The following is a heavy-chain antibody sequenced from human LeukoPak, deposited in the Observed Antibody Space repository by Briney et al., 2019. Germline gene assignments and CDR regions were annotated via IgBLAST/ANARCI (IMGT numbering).Heavy chain of an antibody. V-gene: IGHV3-30-3*01. CDR1: GFTFSSYA. D-gene: IGHD3-10*01. Sequence: GGPLRLSCAASGFTFSSYAMHWVRQAPGKGLEWVAVISYDGSNKYYADSVKGRFTISRDNSKNTLYLQMNSLRAEDTAVYYCATPGDYFDYWGQGTLVTVSS. CDR2: ISYDGSNK. CDR3: ATPGDYFDY. J-gene: IGHJ4*02.